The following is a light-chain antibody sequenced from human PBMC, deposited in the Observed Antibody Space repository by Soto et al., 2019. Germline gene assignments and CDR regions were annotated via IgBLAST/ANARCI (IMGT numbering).Light chain of an antibody. Sequence: EIVMTQSPATLSVSPGERATLSCRASQSVSSNSAWYQQKPGQAPRLLIYGASTRATGIPARFSGSGSGTEFTLTLSSLQSEDFAVYYCQQYNNWLWTFGQGTKVEIK. CDR3: QQYNNWLWT. V-gene: IGKV3-15*01. J-gene: IGKJ1*01. CDR1: QSVSSN. CDR2: GAS.